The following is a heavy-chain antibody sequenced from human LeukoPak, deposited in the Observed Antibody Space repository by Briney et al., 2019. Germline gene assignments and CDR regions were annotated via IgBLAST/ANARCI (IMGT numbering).Heavy chain of an antibody. V-gene: IGHV3-30*18. CDR1: GFTFSSYG. J-gene: IGHJ5*02. Sequence: GRSLRLSCAASGFTFSSYGMHWVRQAPGKGLEWGAVISYDGSNKYYADSVKGRFTISRDNSKNTLYLQMNSLRAEDTAVYYCAKDRFEWELSWFDPWGQGTLVTVSS. CDR2: ISYDGSNK. D-gene: IGHD1-26*01. CDR3: AKDRFEWELSWFDP.